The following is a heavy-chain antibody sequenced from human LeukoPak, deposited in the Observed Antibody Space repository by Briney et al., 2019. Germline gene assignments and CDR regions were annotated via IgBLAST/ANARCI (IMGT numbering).Heavy chain of an antibody. CDR2: IYDGGHT. CDR3: ARARCDTCGYGS. CDR1: GFAVSYNY. D-gene: IGHD3-22*01. V-gene: IGHV3-66*02. Sequence: TGGSLRLSCAASGFAVSYNYMSWVRQAPGKGLEWVAVIYDGGHTDYADSVKGRFTISRDSSKNTLYLQMNSLRPEDTAEYYCARARCDTCGYGSWGQGTLVTVSS. J-gene: IGHJ5*02.